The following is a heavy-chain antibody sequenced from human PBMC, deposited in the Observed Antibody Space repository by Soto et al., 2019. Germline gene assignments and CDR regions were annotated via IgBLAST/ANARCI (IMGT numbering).Heavy chain of an antibody. V-gene: IGHV4-31*03. Sequence: QVQLQEAGPGLVKPSQTLSLTCTVSGGSISSGGYYWSWIRQHPGKVLDCIGYNYYSGTTYYNPSLKRRVTISVDTSQNQFPLTLSSVTGADTAVYYSATSVFPWGPGTLVTVSS. CDR3: ATSVFP. CDR2: NYYSGTT. CDR1: GGSISSGGYY. J-gene: IGHJ5*02.